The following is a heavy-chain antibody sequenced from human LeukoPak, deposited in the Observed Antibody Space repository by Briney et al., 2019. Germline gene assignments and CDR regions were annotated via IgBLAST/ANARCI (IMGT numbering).Heavy chain of an antibody. CDR1: EFTVGSTY. CDR3: ASRSSVAASGPG. D-gene: IGHD2-15*01. V-gene: IGHV3-53*01. CDR2: IYNTGT. Sequence: PGGSLRLSCSVSEFTVGSTYMSWVRQAPGKGLEWVSIIYNTGTHYTDSVKGRFTISRDNAKNSLYLQMSSLRAEDTALYYCASRSSVAASGPGWGQGTLVTVSS. J-gene: IGHJ4*02.